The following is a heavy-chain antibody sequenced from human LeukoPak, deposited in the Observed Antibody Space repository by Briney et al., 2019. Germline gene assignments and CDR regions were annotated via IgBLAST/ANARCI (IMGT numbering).Heavy chain of an antibody. CDR2: IYYSGST. D-gene: IGHD2-21*01. Sequence: SETLSLTCTVSGGSISSYYWSWIRQPPGKGLEWIGYIYYSGSTNYNPSLKSRVTISVDTSKNQFSLKLSSVTAADTAVYYCARLFTVEAFDIWGQETMVTVSS. V-gene: IGHV4-59*01. CDR1: GGSISSYY. J-gene: IGHJ3*02. CDR3: ARLFTVEAFDI.